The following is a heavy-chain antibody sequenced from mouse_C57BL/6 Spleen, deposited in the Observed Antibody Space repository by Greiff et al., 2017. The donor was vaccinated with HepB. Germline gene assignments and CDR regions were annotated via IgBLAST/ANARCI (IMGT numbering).Heavy chain of an antibody. V-gene: IGHV5-17*01. CDR3: ARPYSNPRTWYFDV. D-gene: IGHD2-5*01. Sequence: EVQVVESGGGLVKPGGSLKLSCAASGFTFSDYGMHWVRQAPEKGLEWVAYISSGSSTIYYADTVKGRFTISRDNAKNILFLQMTSLRSEDTAMYYCARPYSNPRTWYFDVWGTGTTVTVSS. CDR1: GFTFSDYG. CDR2: ISSGSSTI. J-gene: IGHJ1*03.